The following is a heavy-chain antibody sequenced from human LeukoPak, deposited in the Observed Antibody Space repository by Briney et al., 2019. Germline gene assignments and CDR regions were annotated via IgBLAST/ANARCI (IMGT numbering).Heavy chain of an antibody. J-gene: IGHJ4*02. CDR1: GFTFTSYA. Sequence: GGSLRLSCAASGFTFTSYAIKWVRQAPGRGLEWVSVISGAGGTTYYADSVKGRFTISRDNSKNTVYLQMDSLRAEDTAVYYCAKTKQGSGYLDYWGQGTLVTVSS. V-gene: IGHV3-23*01. CDR2: ISGAGGTT. CDR3: AKTKQGSGYLDY. D-gene: IGHD3-10*01.